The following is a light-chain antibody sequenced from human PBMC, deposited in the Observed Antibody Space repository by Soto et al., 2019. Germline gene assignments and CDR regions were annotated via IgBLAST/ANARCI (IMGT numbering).Light chain of an antibody. J-gene: IGLJ1*01. CDR2: EVS. CDR1: SSDVGAYDY. V-gene: IGLV2-14*03. Sequence: QSALTQPASVSGSPGQSITISCTGTSSDVGAYDYVSWYQQHPDKAHKLMIYEVSNRPSGVSNRFSGSKSVNTATLTISGLQAEDEADYYGSSYTSSSTRVFGTGTKVTVL. CDR3: SSYTSSSTRV.